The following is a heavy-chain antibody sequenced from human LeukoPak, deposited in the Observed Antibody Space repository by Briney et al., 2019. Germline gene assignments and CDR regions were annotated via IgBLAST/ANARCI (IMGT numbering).Heavy chain of an antibody. J-gene: IGHJ4*02. CDR2: IRPSSGRA. CDR3: VREPPESYYFDY. V-gene: IGHV1-46*01. CDR1: GYIFSNHY. Sequence: ASVKVSCKTSGYIFSNHYIHWVRQAPGQGPEWMGIIRPSSGRADYTQKFQGRVTMTRDMSTTTVYMELTTLGSDDTAVYFCVREPPESYYFDYWGQGTLVTVSS. D-gene: IGHD2/OR15-2a*01.